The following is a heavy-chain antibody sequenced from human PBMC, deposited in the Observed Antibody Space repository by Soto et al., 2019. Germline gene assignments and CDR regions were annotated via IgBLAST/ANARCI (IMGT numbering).Heavy chain of an antibody. V-gene: IGHV1-46*01. Sequence: QVQLVQSGAEVKKPGASVKVSCKASGYTFTSYYMHWVRQAPGQGLEWMGIINPSGGSTSYAQKFQGRVTMTRDTSTSTVYMALSRPRSEDTAVYYCARGCIAVAVNHLFWYWGQGTLVTVSS. CDR1: GYTFTSYY. CDR2: INPSGGST. CDR3: ARGCIAVAVNHLFWY. D-gene: IGHD6-19*01. J-gene: IGHJ4*02.